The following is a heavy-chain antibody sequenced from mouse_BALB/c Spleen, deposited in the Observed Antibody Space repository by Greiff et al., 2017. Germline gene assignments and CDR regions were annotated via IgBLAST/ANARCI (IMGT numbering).Heavy chain of an antibody. CDR1: GFSLTSYG. J-gene: IGHJ3*01. CDR3: AKNYGNYEAWFAY. V-gene: IGHV2-5-1*01. D-gene: IGHD2-1*01. CDR2: IWRGGST. Sequence: VKLMESGPSLVQPSQSLSITCTVSGFSLTSYGVHWVRQSPGKGLEWLGVIWRGGSTDYNAAFMSRLSITKDNSKSQVFFKMNSLQADDTAIYYCAKNYGNYEAWFAYWGQGTLVTVSA.